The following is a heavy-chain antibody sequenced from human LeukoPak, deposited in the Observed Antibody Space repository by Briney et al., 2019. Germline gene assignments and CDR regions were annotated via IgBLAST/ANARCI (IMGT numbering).Heavy chain of an antibody. V-gene: IGHV3-7*01. J-gene: IGHJ4*02. D-gene: IGHD3-16*01. CDR3: ARVSGESGGPQDY. Sequence: RGSLRLSCVASGFTLSNVWMSWVRHAPGKGMEWVATIKQDGSEKYYVDSLKGRSTISRDNAKNSLYLLMNSLRAEDTGVSFWARVSGESGGPQDYWGQGTLVSVSS. CDR1: GFTLSNVW. CDR2: IKQDGSEK.